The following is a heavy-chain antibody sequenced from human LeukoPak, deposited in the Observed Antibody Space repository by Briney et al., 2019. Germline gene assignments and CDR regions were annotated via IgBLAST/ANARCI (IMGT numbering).Heavy chain of an antibody. CDR2: ISDSGGST. D-gene: IGHD1-26*01. J-gene: IGHJ3*02. CDR3: AKEKGLYSGVFAFDI. V-gene: IGHV3-23*01. CDR1: GITLSNYG. Sequence: GGSLRLSCAVSGITLSNYGMSWVRQAPGKGLEWVAGISDSGGSTNYADSVKGRFTISRDNPKNTLYLQMNTLRAEDTATYYCAKEKGLYSGVFAFDIWGQGTLVTVSS.